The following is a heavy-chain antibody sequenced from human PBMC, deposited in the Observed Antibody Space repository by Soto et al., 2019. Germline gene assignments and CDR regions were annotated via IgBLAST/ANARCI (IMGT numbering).Heavy chain of an antibody. CDR2: ISGSGGTT. D-gene: IGHD6-19*01. Sequence: PGGSLRLSCAASGFTFSNYAIALVRQAPGKGLEWVSGISGSGGTTYYADSVKGRFTISRDNSKDTLHLQMNSLRAEDTAVYYCAKTPRQWLVYFDYWGQGALVTVSS. J-gene: IGHJ4*02. V-gene: IGHV3-23*01. CDR3: AKTPRQWLVYFDY. CDR1: GFTFSNYA.